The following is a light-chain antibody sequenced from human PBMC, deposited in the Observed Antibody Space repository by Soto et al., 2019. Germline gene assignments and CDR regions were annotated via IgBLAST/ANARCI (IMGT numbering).Light chain of an antibody. J-gene: IGKJ2*01. CDR1: QSVSSY. CDR3: QQRSXSYT. Sequence: EIVLTQSPATLSLSPGERATLSCRASQSVSSYLAWYQQKPGQAPRLLIYDASNRATGIPARXXXXGXGTXXXXXXXXXXPXXFXXYYCQQRSXSYTFGQGTKLEIK. V-gene: IGKV3-11*01. CDR2: DAS.